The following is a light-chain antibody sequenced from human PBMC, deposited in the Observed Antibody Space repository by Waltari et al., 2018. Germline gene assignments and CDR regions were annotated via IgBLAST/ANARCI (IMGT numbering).Light chain of an antibody. Sequence: EIVLTQSPATLSFSPGERAPLSCRASQSISTYLAWYQQKPGQAPRLLMDNASNRTTGIPARFSGSGTGTDFTLTVSSLEPEDFAVYYCQQRGSWPLTFGGGTKVEIK. CDR1: QSISTY. CDR3: QQRGSWPLT. V-gene: IGKV3-11*01. CDR2: NAS. J-gene: IGKJ4*01.